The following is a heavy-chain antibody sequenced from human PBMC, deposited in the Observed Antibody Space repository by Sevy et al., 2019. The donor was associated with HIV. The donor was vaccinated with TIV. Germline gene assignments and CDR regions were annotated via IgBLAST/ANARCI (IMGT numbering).Heavy chain of an antibody. CDR3: ARVGIGYYDFWSGYFDY. J-gene: IGHJ4*02. V-gene: IGHV3-48*01. CDR1: GFTFSSYS. Sequence: RWSLRLSCAASGFTFSSYSMNWVRQAPGKGLEWVSYISSSSSTIYYADSVKGRFTISRDNAKNSLYLQMNSLRAEDTAVYYCARVGIGYYDFWSGYFDYWGQGTLVTVSS. CDR2: ISSSSSTI. D-gene: IGHD3-3*01.